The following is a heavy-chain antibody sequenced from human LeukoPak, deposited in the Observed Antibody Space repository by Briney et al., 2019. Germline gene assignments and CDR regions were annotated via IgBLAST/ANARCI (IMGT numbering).Heavy chain of an antibody. J-gene: IGHJ4*02. CDR1: SESFTAYY. D-gene: IGHD5-24*01. CDR2: INHVGST. V-gene: IGHV4-34*01. CDR3: ARGQGWPPHFDF. Sequence: SETLSLTCAASSESFTAYYWSWIRQSPEKGLEWIGHINHVGSTNYNPSLRSRVTLSVDTPNSQFSLEVKSVTAADTATYYCARGQGWPPHFDFWGQGALVTVSS.